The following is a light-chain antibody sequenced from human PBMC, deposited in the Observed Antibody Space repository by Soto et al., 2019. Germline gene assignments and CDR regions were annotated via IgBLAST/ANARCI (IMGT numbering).Light chain of an antibody. Sequence: IVLTQSPATLSLSPGERATLSCRASQTIGNYLAWYQQKPGQAPRLLIFDASNRATDIPDRFSGNGSGTDFSLIISSLEPEDFAVYYCQQSRDWPLTFGGGTTVDIK. CDR2: DAS. J-gene: IGKJ4*01. CDR3: QQSRDWPLT. CDR1: QTIGNY. V-gene: IGKV3-11*01.